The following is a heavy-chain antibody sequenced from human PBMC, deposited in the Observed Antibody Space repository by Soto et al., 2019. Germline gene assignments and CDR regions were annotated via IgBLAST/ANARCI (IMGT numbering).Heavy chain of an antibody. D-gene: IGHD3-10*01. V-gene: IGHV3-33*01. J-gene: IGHJ4*02. CDR2: IWYDGSNK. CDR1: GFTFSNYG. CDR3: ARGYGSGSYGLDY. Sequence: QVQLVESGGGVVQPGRSLRLSCAASGFTFSNYGMHWIRQAPGKGLEWVALIWYDGSNKYYADSMKGRFTISRDNSKNTLYLQMNSLRAKDTAVYYGARGYGSGSYGLDYWGQGTLVTVSS.